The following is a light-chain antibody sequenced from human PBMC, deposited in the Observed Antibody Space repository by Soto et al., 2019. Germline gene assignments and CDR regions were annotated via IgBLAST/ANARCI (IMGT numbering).Light chain of an antibody. CDR2: EVA. CDR3: SSFTTSATWV. V-gene: IGLV2-18*02. J-gene: IGLJ3*02. Sequence: QSVLTQPPSVSGSPGQSVTISCTGTSSDFGRYDRVSWYQQIPGTAPKLIIYEVAKRPSGVPDRFSASRSGNTASLTISGLQTEDEADYYCSSFTTSATWVFGGGTQLTVL. CDR1: SSDFGRYDR.